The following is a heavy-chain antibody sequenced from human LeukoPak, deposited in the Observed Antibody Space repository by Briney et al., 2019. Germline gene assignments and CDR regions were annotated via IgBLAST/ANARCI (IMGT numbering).Heavy chain of an antibody. Sequence: PGGSLRLSCAASGFTFSNYGMHWVRQAPGKGLEWVAVIRYDGSNKYYADSVKGRFTISRDNSKNTLSLQVSSLRTEDTAVYYCAKDRYSYAFEYSDSWGQGTLVTVSS. CDR3: AKDRYSYAFEYSDS. CDR1: GFTFSNYG. V-gene: IGHV3-30*02. CDR2: IRYDGSNK. D-gene: IGHD5-18*01. J-gene: IGHJ4*02.